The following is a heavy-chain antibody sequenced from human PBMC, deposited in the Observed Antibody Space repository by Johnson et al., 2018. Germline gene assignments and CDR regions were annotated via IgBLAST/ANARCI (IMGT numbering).Heavy chain of an antibody. V-gene: IGHV3-74*01. J-gene: IGHJ6*02. CDR3: ARGDYGDHYYYYYGMDL. CDR2: INSDGSST. D-gene: IGHD4-17*01. CDR1: GFTFSSYW. Sequence: VQLQESGGGLVQPGGSLRLSCAASGFTFSSYWMHWVRQAPGKGLVWVSHINSDGSSTSYADSVKGRFTISRDNAKNTLYLQMNSLRAEDTAVYYCARGDYGDHYYYYYGMDLWGQGTTVTVSS.